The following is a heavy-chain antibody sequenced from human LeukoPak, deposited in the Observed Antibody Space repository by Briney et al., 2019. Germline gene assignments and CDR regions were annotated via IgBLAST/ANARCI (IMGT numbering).Heavy chain of an antibody. CDR3: ARGESFAFDV. J-gene: IGHJ3*01. Sequence: GGSLRLSCAASGFTFSSYDMSWVRQAPGKGLEWVSAISGSGGSTYYADSVKGRFTISRDNSRNTMYLQMDSLRAEDTAVYYCARGESFAFDVWGQGTMVTVSS. CDR1: GFTFSSYD. CDR2: ISGSGGST. V-gene: IGHV3-23*01.